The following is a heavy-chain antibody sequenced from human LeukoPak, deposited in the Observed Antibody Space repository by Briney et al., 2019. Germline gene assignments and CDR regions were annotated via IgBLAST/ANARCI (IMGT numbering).Heavy chain of an antibody. V-gene: IGHV4-34*01. D-gene: IGHD6-19*01. CDR1: GGSISGYY. J-gene: IGHJ4*02. Sequence: PSETLSLTCTVSGGSISGYYWSWLRQPPGKGLEWIGEINHSGSTNYNPSLKSRVTISVDTSKNQFSLKLSSVTAADTAVYYCARDCSSSGWEPFDYWGQGTLVTVSS. CDR3: ARDCSSSGWEPFDY. CDR2: INHSGST.